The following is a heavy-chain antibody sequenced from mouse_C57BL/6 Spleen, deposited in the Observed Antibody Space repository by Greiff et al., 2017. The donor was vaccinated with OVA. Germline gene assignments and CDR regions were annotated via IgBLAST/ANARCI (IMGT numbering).Heavy chain of an antibody. CDR3: ARNRWDYYGSSFDY. V-gene: IGHV2-2*01. CDR1: GFSLTSYG. J-gene: IGHJ2*01. D-gene: IGHD1-1*01. CDR2: IWSGGST. Sequence: QVQLKESGPGLVQPSQSLSITCTVSGFSLTSYGVHWVRQSPGKGLEWLGVIWSGGSTDYNAAFISRLSISKDNSKSQVFFKMNSLQADDTAIYYCARNRWDYYGSSFDYWGQGTTLTVSS.